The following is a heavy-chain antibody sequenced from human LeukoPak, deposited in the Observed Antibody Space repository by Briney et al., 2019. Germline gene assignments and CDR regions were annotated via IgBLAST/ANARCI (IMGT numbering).Heavy chain of an antibody. V-gene: IGHV3-21*01. J-gene: IGHJ4*02. D-gene: IGHD6-19*01. CDR3: ARSLAVAAYFDD. CDR1: GFTFSSYS. Sequence: GGSLRLSCAASGFTFSSYSMNWVRQAPGKGLEWVSSISSSSSYIYYADSVKGRFTISRDNAKNSLDLQMNSLTGEDTAVYYCARSLAVAAYFDDWGQGTLVTVSS. CDR2: ISSSSSYI.